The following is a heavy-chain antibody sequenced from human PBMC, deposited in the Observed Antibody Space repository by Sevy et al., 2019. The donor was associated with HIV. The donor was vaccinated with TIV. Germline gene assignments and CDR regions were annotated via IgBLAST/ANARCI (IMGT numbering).Heavy chain of an antibody. CDR1: GFTFSNYA. CDR2: ISRSGGSI. D-gene: IGHD2-2*01. CDR3: AKVDVVVPVADYGLDV. J-gene: IGHJ6*02. Sequence: GGSLRLSCAASGFTFSNYAMSWVRQAPGKGLEWVSSISRSGGSIHYADHVKGRFTISRDNSKNTLYLQLNSLRAEETAVYYCAKVDVVVPVADYGLDVWGHGTTVTVSS. V-gene: IGHV3-23*01.